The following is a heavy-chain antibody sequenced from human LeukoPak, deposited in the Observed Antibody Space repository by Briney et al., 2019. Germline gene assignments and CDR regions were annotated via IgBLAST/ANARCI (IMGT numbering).Heavy chain of an antibody. V-gene: IGHV4-34*01. CDR1: GGSFSGYY. Sequence: SSETLSLTCAVYGGSFSGYYWSWIRQPPGKGLEWIEEINHSGSTNYNPSLKSRVTISVDTSKNQFSLKLSSVTAADTAVYYCASSMTYYYYYGMDVWGQGTTVTVSS. CDR3: ASSMTYYYYYGMDV. J-gene: IGHJ6*02. CDR2: INHSGST.